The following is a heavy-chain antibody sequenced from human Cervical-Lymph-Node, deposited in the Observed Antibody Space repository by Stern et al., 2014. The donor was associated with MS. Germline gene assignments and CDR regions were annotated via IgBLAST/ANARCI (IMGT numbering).Heavy chain of an antibody. D-gene: IGHD5-18*01. Sequence: QLVQSGAEVKKPGESLKISCKGSGYTFTNYLIAWVRQMPGKGLEWMGFIYPGDSDNTYRPSFQGQVTISPAKSISASYLQWSSLKASDTAIYYCARVHTAVLSPFDYWGQGTLVTVSS. CDR1: GYTFTNYL. CDR2: IYPGDSDN. V-gene: IGHV5-51*01. CDR3: ARVHTAVLSPFDY. J-gene: IGHJ4*02.